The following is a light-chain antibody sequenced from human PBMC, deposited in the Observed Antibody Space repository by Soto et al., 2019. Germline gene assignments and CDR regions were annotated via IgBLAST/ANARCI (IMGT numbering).Light chain of an antibody. CDR1: SSDVGAYKY. J-gene: IGLJ1*01. CDR3: SSYTSSSTYV. CDR2: DAF. Sequence: QSALTQPASVSESPGQSVTISCTGTSSDVGAYKYVSWYQQHPDRAPKLVMYDAFYRPSGVSTRFSGSKSGNTASLTISGLQAEDEADYYCSSYTSSSTYVFGTGTKLTVL. V-gene: IGLV2-14*01.